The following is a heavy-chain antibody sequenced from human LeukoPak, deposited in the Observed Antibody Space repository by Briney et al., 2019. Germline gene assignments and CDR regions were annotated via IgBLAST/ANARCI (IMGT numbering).Heavy chain of an antibody. D-gene: IGHD3-9*01. CDR1: GYTLTELS. Sequence: ASVKVSCKVSGYTLTELSMHWVRQAPGKGLEWMGGFDPEDGETIYAQKFQGRVTMTEDTSTDTACMELSSLRSEDTAVYYCATGDILTGYFSFDYWGQGTLVTVSS. V-gene: IGHV1-24*01. CDR2: FDPEDGET. J-gene: IGHJ4*02. CDR3: ATGDILTGYFSFDY.